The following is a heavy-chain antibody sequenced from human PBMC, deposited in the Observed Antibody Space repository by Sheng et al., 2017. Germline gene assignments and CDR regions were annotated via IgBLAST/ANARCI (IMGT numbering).Heavy chain of an antibody. CDR1: GGSISSSY. J-gene: IGHJ6*02. CDR3: AREKDYYYSAMDV. V-gene: IGHV4-4*07. D-gene: IGHD3-10*01. CDR2: IYSTGTT. Sequence: QVQLQESGPGLVKPSETLTLTCTVSGGSISSSYWTWTRQSAGKGLEWIGRIYSTGTTDYNPSLQSRVTMSVDTSKNQVSLTVSSVTAADTAVYYCAREKDYYYSAMDVWGQGP.